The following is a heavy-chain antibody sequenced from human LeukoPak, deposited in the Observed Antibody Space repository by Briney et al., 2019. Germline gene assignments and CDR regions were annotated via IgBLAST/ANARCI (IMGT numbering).Heavy chain of an antibody. D-gene: IGHD3-22*01. J-gene: IGHJ3*02. CDR3: ARLGVDYYDSSGEAHAFDI. CDR2: IYPGDSDT. CDR1: GYSFTSYW. V-gene: IGHV5-51*01. Sequence: GESLKISCKGSGYSFTSYWIGWVRQMPGKGLEWMGIIYPGDSDTRCSPSFQGQVTISADKSISTAYLQWSSLKASDTAMYYCARLGVDYYDSSGEAHAFDIWGQGTMVTVSS.